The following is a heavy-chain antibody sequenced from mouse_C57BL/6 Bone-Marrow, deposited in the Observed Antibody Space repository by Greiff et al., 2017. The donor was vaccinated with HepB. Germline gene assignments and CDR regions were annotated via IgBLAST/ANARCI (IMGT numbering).Heavy chain of an antibody. Sequence: QVQLKESGAELARPGASVKLSCKASGYTFTSYGTSWVKQRTGQGLEWIGEIYPRSGNTYYNEKFKGKATLTADKSSSTAYMELRSLTSEDSAVYFCARKHGSSLFDYWGQGTTLTVSS. CDR2: IYPRSGNT. V-gene: IGHV1-81*01. CDR3: ARKHGSSLFDY. D-gene: IGHD1-1*01. CDR1: GYTFTSYG. J-gene: IGHJ2*01.